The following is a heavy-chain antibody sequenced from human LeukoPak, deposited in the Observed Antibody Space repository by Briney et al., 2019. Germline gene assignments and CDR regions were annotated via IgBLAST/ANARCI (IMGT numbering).Heavy chain of an antibody. V-gene: IGHV4-59*01. J-gene: IGHJ4*02. CDR2: IDYSGST. Sequence: SETLSLTCTVSGDSISTYYWTWIRQPPGKELEWIGHIDYSGSTNYNPSLKSRLTISIDTSKNQFSLKLSSVTAADTAVYYCARVGRYCFDFWGQGTLVTVSS. CDR1: GDSISTYY. CDR3: ARVGRYCFDF.